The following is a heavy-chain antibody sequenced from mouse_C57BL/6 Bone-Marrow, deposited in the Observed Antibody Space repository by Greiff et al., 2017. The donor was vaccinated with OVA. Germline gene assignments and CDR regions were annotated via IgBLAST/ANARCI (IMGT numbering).Heavy chain of an antibody. D-gene: IGHD5-1*01. Sequence: EVHLVESGEGLVKPGGSLKLSCAASGFTFSSYAMSWVRQTPEKRLEWVAYISSGGDYIYSADTVTGRFTISSDNASNTLYLHMLSLKSEDTAMYYFTREGGTYGGAMDYWGQGTSVTVSS. CDR1: GFTFSSYA. CDR2: ISSGGDYI. J-gene: IGHJ4*01. V-gene: IGHV5-9-1*02. CDR3: TREGGTYGGAMDY.